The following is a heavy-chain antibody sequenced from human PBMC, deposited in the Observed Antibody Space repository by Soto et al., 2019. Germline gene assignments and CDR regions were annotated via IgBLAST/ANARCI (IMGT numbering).Heavy chain of an antibody. Sequence: QVQLVQSGAEVKKPGSSVKVSCKASGGTFSSYTISWVRQAPGQGLEWMGGIIPIFGTTKYAQKFQGRLTITADGSTSTAYMDLSSLRSEDTAVYYCAIDLRVYDKNWFDPWGQGTLVAVSS. J-gene: IGHJ5*02. V-gene: IGHV1-69*01. CDR1: GGTFSSYT. CDR3: AIDLRVYDKNWFDP. D-gene: IGHD5-12*01. CDR2: IIPIFGTT.